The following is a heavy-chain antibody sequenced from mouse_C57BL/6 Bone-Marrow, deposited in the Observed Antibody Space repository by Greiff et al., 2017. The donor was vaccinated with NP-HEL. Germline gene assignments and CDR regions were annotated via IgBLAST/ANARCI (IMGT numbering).Heavy chain of an antibody. CDR2: ISSGGDYI. CDR1: GFTFSSYA. Sequence: DVMLVESGEGLVKPGGSLKLSCAASGFTFSSYAMSWVRQTPEKRLEWVAYISSGGDYIYYADTVKGRFTISRDNARNTLYLQMSSLKSEDTAMYYCTRYYDYDGFAYWGQGTLVTVSA. J-gene: IGHJ3*01. CDR3: TRYYDYDGFAY. V-gene: IGHV5-9-1*02. D-gene: IGHD2-4*01.